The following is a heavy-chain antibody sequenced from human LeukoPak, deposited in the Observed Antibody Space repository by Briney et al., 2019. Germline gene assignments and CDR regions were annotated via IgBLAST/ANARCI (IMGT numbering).Heavy chain of an antibody. CDR1: GGSVTSYY. Sequence: PSETLSLTCTVSGGSVTSYYGSGIRRPAGKGREWIGRMYISGSTNYNPSLKSRVTMSVDTSKNQFSLKLTSVTAADTAVYYCARDGGYPVVGAFDIWGQGTMVTVSS. CDR2: MYISGST. CDR3: ARDGGYPVVGAFDI. V-gene: IGHV4-4*07. D-gene: IGHD3-22*01. J-gene: IGHJ3*02.